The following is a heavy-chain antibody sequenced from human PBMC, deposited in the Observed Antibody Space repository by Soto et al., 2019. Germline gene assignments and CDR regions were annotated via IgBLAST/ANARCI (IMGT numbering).Heavy chain of an antibody. V-gene: IGHV4-59*01. J-gene: IGHJ5*02. CDR2: IYYSGST. Sequence: QVQLQESGPGLVKPSETLSLTCTVSGGSLSSCYWSWIRQPPGTGLEWIGYIYYSGSTNYNPSLKSRVTISVDTSKNQFSLKLSSVAAADTAVDYCAREGAAGYNWCDPWGQGTLVTVSS. D-gene: IGHD6-25*01. CDR1: GGSLSSCY. CDR3: AREGAAGYNWCDP.